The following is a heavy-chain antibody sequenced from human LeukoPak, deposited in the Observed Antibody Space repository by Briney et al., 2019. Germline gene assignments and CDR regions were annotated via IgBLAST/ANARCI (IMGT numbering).Heavy chain of an antibody. D-gene: IGHD6-13*01. CDR1: GDRVHSNSAA. V-gene: IGHV6-1*01. J-gene: IGHJ4*02. CDR3: AGEWQQLGLNNY. CDR2: TYYRPKRYH. Sequence: SHTLPLTCAISGDRVHSNSAALNWITPSPSRGLEWLGRTYYRPKRYHVYAVSSKRRITINPDTSKNQFSLQLNSVTPEDTAVSYCAGEWQQLGLNNYWGQGTLVTVSS.